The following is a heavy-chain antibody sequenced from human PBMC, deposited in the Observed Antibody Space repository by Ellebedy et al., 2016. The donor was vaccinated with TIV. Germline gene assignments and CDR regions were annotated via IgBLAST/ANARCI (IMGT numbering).Heavy chain of an antibody. J-gene: IGHJ4*02. D-gene: IGHD1-26*01. Sequence: SETLSLXCTVSGGSISSSSYYWGWIRQPPGKGLEWIGSIYYSGSTYYNPSLKSRVTISVDTSKNQFSLKLSSVTAADTAVYYCARQGQVGATDYWGQGTLVTVSS. V-gene: IGHV4-39*01. CDR3: ARQGQVGATDY. CDR2: IYYSGST. CDR1: GGSISSSSYY.